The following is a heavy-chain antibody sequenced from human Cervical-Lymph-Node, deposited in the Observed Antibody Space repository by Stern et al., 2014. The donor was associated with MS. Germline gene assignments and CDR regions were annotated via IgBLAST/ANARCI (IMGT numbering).Heavy chain of an antibody. V-gene: IGHV4-31*03. CDR1: GGTINSGGFN. CDR2: ISYSGRT. CDR3: ARSSWGGFDL. Sequence: QVQLKESGPGLVKPSQTLSLTCTVSGGTINSGGFNWSRISQHPGKSLEWIGYISYSGRTYFNPSLKSRITITVATSRNQFSLRLNSVTAADTAVYYCARSSWGGFDLWGRGTLATVSS. J-gene: IGHJ2*01. D-gene: IGHD1-26*01.